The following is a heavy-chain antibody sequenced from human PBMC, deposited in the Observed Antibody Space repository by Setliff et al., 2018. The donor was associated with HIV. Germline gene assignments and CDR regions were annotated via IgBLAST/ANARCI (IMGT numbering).Heavy chain of an antibody. V-gene: IGHV4-39*01. CDR3: ARLGESGYDFRGFFDF. CDR2: IYYTGNS. Sequence: SETLSLTCTVSGDYIGSRAYYWAWIRQPPGKGLEWIATIYYTGNSYYNPSLQSRVSISVDSSNNQFSLKLHSVSTSDRGVYFCARLGESGYDFRGFFDFWGPGMLVTVSS. J-gene: IGHJ4*02. D-gene: IGHD5-12*01. CDR1: GDYIGSRAYY.